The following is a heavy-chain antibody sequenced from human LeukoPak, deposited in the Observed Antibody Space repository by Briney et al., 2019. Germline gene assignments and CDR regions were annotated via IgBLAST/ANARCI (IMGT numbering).Heavy chain of an antibody. V-gene: IGHV4-59*01. Sequence: SETLSLTCTVSGGSISSYYWSWIRQPPGKGLEWIGYIYYSGSTNYNPSLKSRVTISVDTSKNQFSLKLSSVTAADTAVYYCARAYYGSGSSYFDYWGQGTPVTVSS. J-gene: IGHJ4*02. CDR3: ARAYYGSGSSYFDY. CDR2: IYYSGST. CDR1: GGSISSYY. D-gene: IGHD3-10*01.